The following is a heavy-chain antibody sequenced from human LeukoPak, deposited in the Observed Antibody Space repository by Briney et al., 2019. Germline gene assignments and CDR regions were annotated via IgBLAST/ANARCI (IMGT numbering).Heavy chain of an antibody. J-gene: IGHJ6*03. V-gene: IGHV1-69*05. CDR2: IIPIFGTA. CDR1: GGTFSSYA. Sequence: ASVKVSCKASGGTFSSYAISWVRQAPGQGLEWMGGIIPIFGTANYAQKFQGRVTITTDESTSTAYMELSSLRSEDTAVYYCARGPKIFGVVKYCYYYMDVWGKGTTVTVSS. D-gene: IGHD3-3*01. CDR3: ARGPKIFGVVKYCYYYMDV.